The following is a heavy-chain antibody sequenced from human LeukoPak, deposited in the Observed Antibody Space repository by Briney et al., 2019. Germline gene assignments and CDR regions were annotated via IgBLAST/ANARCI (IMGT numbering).Heavy chain of an antibody. J-gene: IGHJ4*02. CDR1: AFIFSGHW. CDR3: AKNLGYNYGRYYFDY. D-gene: IGHD5-18*01. CDR2: IKEDGSER. V-gene: IGHV3-7*03. Sequence: GGSLRLSCEGSAFIFSGHWMNWVRQTPGKGLEWVASIKEDGSERQYVDSVKGRFSISRDNTKGSLFLQMNSLRAEDTAVYYCAKNLGYNYGRYYFDYWGQGTLVTVSS.